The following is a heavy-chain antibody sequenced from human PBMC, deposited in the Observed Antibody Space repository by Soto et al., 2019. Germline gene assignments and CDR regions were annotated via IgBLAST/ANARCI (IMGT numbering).Heavy chain of an antibody. CDR3: AGNIVVVPAAMISWFDP. J-gene: IGHJ5*02. D-gene: IGHD2-2*01. CDR1: GGTFSSYT. V-gene: IGHV1-69*02. CDR2: IIPILGIA. Sequence: SVKVSCKASGGTFSSYTISWVRQAPGQGLEWMGRIIPILGIANYAQKFQGRVTITADKSTSTAYMELSSLRSEDTAVYYCAGNIVVVPAAMISWFDPWGQGTLVTVSS.